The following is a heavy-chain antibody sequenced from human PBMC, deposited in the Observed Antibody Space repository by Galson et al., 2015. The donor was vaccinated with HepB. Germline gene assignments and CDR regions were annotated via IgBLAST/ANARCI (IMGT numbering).Heavy chain of an antibody. CDR1: GFTFSSYA. Sequence: SLRLSCAASGFTFSSYAMHWVRQAPGKGLEWVAVISYDGSNKYYADSVKGRFTISRDNSKNTLYLQMNSLRAEDTAVYYCARDILPYYYGSGGQDYWGQGTLVTVSS. CDR2: ISYDGSNK. V-gene: IGHV3-30*04. J-gene: IGHJ4*02. D-gene: IGHD3-10*01. CDR3: ARDILPYYYGSGGQDY.